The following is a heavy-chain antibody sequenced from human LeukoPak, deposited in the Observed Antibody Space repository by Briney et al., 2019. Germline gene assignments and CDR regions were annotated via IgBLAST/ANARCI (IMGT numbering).Heavy chain of an antibody. V-gene: IGHV4-4*07. CDR3: ARVLFTEEDAFDI. J-gene: IGHJ3*02. CDR1: GDSISYHY. CDR2: IYSSASA. Sequence: SETLSLTCTVSGDSISYHYWSWIRQPAGKGLGWIGRIYSSASANYNPSLKSRVTMSLDTSKNQFSLNLTSVTAADTAVYYCARVLFTEEDAFDIWGQGTMVTVSS.